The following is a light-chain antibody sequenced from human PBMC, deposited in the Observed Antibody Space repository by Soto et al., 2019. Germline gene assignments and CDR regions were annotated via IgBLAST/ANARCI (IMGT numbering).Light chain of an antibody. CDR1: QSISSW. CDR3: QQYNSPPT. J-gene: IGKJ4*01. Sequence: DIQMTQSPYTLSASVGDRVTITCRATQSISSWLAWYQQKPGKAPKLLIYKASSLESGVPSRFSGSGSGTEFTLTISSLQPDDFATYYCQQYNSPPTFGGGIKVEIK. V-gene: IGKV1-5*03. CDR2: KAS.